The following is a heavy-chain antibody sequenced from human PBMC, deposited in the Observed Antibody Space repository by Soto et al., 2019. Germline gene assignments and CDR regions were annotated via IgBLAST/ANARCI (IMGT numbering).Heavy chain of an antibody. J-gene: IGHJ4*02. CDR1: GFTFSDYY. CDR2: ISSSSSHT. D-gene: IGHD6-13*01. Sequence: QVQLVESGGGLVKPGGSLRLSCAASGFTFSDYYMSWIRQAPGKGLEWVSYISSSSSHTNYADSVKGRFTISRDNAKNSLYLQMNSLRAEDTAVYYCAREQQLVRKVDYWGQGTLVTVSS. CDR3: AREQQLVRKVDY. V-gene: IGHV3-11*05.